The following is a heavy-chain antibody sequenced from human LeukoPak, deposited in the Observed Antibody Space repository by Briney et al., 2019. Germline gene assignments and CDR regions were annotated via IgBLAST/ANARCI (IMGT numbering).Heavy chain of an antibody. CDR2: ISGSGGST. CDR3: AKDLGGAHFDY. J-gene: IGHJ4*02. D-gene: IGHD1-26*01. Sequence: GGSLRLSCAASGFRVSDNYMSWVRQAPGKGLEWVSAISGSGGSTSYADSVKGRFTISRDNSKNTLYLQMNSLRAEDTAVYYCAKDLGGAHFDYWGQGTLVTVSS. V-gene: IGHV3-23*01. CDR1: GFRVSDNY.